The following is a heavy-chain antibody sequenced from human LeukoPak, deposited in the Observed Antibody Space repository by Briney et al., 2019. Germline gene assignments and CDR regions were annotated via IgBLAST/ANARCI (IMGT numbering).Heavy chain of an antibody. Sequence: GESLKISCKGSGYSFTSYWIGWVRQMPGKGLEWVGIIYPGDSDTRYSPSFQGQVTISADKSISTAYLQWSSLKASDTAMYYCARQGRAAAAPFDYWGQGTLVTVSS. CDR1: GYSFTSYW. CDR2: IYPGDSDT. V-gene: IGHV5-51*01. J-gene: IGHJ4*02. CDR3: ARQGRAAAAPFDY. D-gene: IGHD6-13*01.